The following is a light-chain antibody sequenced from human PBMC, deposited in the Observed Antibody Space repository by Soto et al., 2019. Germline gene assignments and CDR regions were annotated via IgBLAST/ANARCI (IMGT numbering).Light chain of an antibody. V-gene: IGKV1-9*01. Sequence: DIQLTQSPSFLSASVGDRVTITCRASQGIYNYLAWYHQKPGKAPKLLIHTASTLQSGVPSRFSGSGSGTEFTLTISSLQPEDFATYYCQQRHSYPITFGQGTRLEIK. J-gene: IGKJ5*01. CDR1: QGIYNY. CDR2: TAS. CDR3: QQRHSYPIT.